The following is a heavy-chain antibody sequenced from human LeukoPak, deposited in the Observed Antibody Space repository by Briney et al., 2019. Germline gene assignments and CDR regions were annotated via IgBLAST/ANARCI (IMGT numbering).Heavy chain of an antibody. CDR1: GFTFSTYW. CDR2: IYSGGST. J-gene: IGHJ3*02. V-gene: IGHV3-66*01. Sequence: GGSLRLSCAVSGFTFSTYWMSWVRQALGKGLEWVSVIYSGGSTYYADSVKGRFTISRDNSKNTLYLQMNSLRAEDTAVYYCARVDYGDYTNKDDAFDIRGQGTMVTVSS. D-gene: IGHD4-17*01. CDR3: ARVDYGDYTNKDDAFDI.